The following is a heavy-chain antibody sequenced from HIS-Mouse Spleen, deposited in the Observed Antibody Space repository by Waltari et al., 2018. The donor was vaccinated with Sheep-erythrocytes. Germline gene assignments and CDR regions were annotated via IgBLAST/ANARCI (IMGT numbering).Heavy chain of an antibody. CDR3: ARLFYVDIVATTLFDY. Sequence: EVQLVQSGAEVKKPGESLKISCKGSGYSFTSYWIGWVRQMPGKDLEWMGASHPGDSYTRYSPSCQGQVTSSADKSISTAYLQWSSLKASDTAMYYCARLFYVDIVATTLFDYWGQGTLVTVSS. V-gene: IGHV5-51*01. J-gene: IGHJ4*02. CDR2: SHPGDSYT. D-gene: IGHD5-12*01. CDR1: GYSFTSYW.